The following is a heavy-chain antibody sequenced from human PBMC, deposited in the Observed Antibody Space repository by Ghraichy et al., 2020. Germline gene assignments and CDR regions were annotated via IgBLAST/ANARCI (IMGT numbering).Heavy chain of an antibody. J-gene: IGHJ5*02. CDR2: IYFNGRT. CDR3: ARDENWRGVSSGCDP. CDR1: GASLNNYF. D-gene: IGHD3-10*01. Sequence: LSLTCTVSGASLNNYFWTWIRQSPGKGLEWIGNIYFNGRTNYNPSLKSRVTLSVDTSKNQFSLRLTSVTAAETAVFYCARDENWRGVSSGCDPWGQGTLVTVS. V-gene: IGHV4-59*01.